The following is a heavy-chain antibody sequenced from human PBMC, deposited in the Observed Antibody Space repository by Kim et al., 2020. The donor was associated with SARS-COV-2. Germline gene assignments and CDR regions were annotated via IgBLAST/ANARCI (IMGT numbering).Heavy chain of an antibody. V-gene: IGHV3-30*01. D-gene: IGHD1-26*01. CDR3: ARDSGGGSYIFDY. J-gene: IGHJ4*02. Sequence: YADSVKGRFTISRDNSKNTLYLQMNSLRAEDTAVYYCARDSGGGSYIFDYWGQGTLVTVSS.